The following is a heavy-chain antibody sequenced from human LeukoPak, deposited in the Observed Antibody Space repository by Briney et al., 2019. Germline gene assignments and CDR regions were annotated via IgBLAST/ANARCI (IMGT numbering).Heavy chain of an antibody. V-gene: IGHV4-4*07. CDR2: IFTSGTT. CDR3: ARDFGFGSA. Sequence: SETLSLTCTVSGGSISSSYWSWIRQPAGKGLEWIGRIFTSGTTEYNPSLKSRATMSVDTSKNQFSLKLTSVTAADTAVYYCARDFGFGSAWGQGALVTVSS. CDR1: GGSISSSY. J-gene: IGHJ5*02. D-gene: IGHD6-19*01.